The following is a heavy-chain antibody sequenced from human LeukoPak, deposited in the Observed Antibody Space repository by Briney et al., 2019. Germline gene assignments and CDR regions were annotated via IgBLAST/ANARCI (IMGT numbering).Heavy chain of an antibody. Sequence: GRSLRLSCAASGFTFSSYAMHWVRRAPGKGLEWVAVISYDGSSKYYADSVKGRFTISRDNSKNTLYLQMNSLRAEDTAVYYCASGPYYYDSSGYYFGGRDYWGQGTLVTVSS. CDR2: ISYDGSSK. D-gene: IGHD3-22*01. J-gene: IGHJ4*02. CDR3: ASGPYYYDSSGYYFGGRDY. V-gene: IGHV3-30*04. CDR1: GFTFSSYA.